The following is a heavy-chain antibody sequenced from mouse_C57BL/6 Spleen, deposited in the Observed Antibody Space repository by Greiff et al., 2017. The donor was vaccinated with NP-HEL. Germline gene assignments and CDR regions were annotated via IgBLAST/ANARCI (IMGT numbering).Heavy chain of an antibody. CDR1: GYTFTSYW. V-gene: IGHV1-69*01. J-gene: IGHJ2*01. Sequence: QVQLQQPGAELVMPGASVKLSCKASGYTFTSYWMHWVKQRPGQGLEWIGEIDPSDSYTNYNQKFKGKSTLTVDESSSTAYMQLSSLTSEDSAVYYCARQELGRSPFDYWGQGTTLTVSS. D-gene: IGHD4-1*01. CDR2: IDPSDSYT. CDR3: ARQELGRSPFDY.